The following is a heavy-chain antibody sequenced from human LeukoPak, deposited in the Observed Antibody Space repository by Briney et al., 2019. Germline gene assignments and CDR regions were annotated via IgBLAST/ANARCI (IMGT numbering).Heavy chain of an antibody. V-gene: IGHV1-2*02. D-gene: IGHD2-2*01. J-gene: IGHJ5*02. CDR1: RYTFTDCY. CDR2: INPNSGGR. Sequence: ASVKVSLKSSRYTFTDCYMHWVRQAPGQGLEWMGWINPNSGGRNYAQKFQGRVTITRDTSISTAYMELSRLRSDDTAVYYCARGGWSLGYCSSSSCLNCFDPSGQRTLVSVSS. CDR3: ARGGWSLGYCSSSSCLNCFDP.